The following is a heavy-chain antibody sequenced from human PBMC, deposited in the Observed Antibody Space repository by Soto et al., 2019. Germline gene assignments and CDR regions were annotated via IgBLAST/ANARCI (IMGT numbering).Heavy chain of an antibody. CDR1: GFTFSDYY. CDR2: VDRTGSPL. Sequence: KPGGSLRLSCAASGFTFSDYYMGWVRQAPGKGLEWISFVDRTGSPLFYADSVKGRFTISRDNSKNTLYLQMNSLRAEDTAVYYCAKGISSSSWYGVFIYYGMDVWGQGTTVTVSS. D-gene: IGHD6-13*01. V-gene: IGHV3-11*01. CDR3: AKGISSSSWYGVFIYYGMDV. J-gene: IGHJ6*02.